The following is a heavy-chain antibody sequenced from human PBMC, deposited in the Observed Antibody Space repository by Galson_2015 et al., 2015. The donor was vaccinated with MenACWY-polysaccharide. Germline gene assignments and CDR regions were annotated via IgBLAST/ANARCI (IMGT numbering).Heavy chain of an antibody. D-gene: IGHD6-13*01. Sequence: CAISGDSVSSNSVAWNWIRQSPSRGLEWLGRTYYRSKWYTDYAVAVRSRITINPDTSKNQISLQLNSVTPEDTAVYYCARVSAAGTYHGMDVWGQGTTVTVSS. CDR3: ARVSAAGTYHGMDV. CDR2: TYYRSKWYT. CDR1: GDSVSSNSVA. J-gene: IGHJ6*02. V-gene: IGHV6-1*01.